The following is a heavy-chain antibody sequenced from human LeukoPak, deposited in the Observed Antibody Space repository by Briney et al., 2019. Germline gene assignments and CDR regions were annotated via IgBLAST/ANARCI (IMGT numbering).Heavy chain of an antibody. Sequence: PLETLSLTCTVSGGSISSYHWSWIRQPPGKGLEWIGYIYYSGSTNYNPSLKSRVTISVDTSKNQFSLKLSSVTAADTAVYYCARGSSWYHLLDYWGQGTLVTVSS. CDR1: GGSISSYH. CDR3: ARGSSWYHLLDY. CDR2: IYYSGST. V-gene: IGHV4-59*01. J-gene: IGHJ4*02. D-gene: IGHD6-13*01.